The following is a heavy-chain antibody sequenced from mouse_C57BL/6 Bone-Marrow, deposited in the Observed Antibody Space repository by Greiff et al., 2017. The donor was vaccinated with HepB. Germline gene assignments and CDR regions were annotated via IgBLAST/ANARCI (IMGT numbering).Heavy chain of an antibody. CDR1: GYSFTSCYY. Sequence: EVQLVESGPGLVKPSQSLSLTCSVTGYSFTSCYYWYLNRQYPRNKLEWMGYISYDGSNNYNPSLKNRFSITRDTSKNQFFLKLNNVTTEDTATYDCAREGWLLRFAYWGKGTLVTVSA. CDR2: ISYDGSN. CDR3: AREGWLLRFAY. D-gene: IGHD2-3*01. V-gene: IGHV3-6*01. J-gene: IGHJ3*01.